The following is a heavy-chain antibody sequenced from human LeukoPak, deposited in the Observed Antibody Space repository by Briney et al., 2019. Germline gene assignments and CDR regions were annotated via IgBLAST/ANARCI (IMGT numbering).Heavy chain of an antibody. CDR1: GGSISSGSYY. V-gene: IGHV4-61*09. Sequence: KPSETLSLTCTVSGGSISSGSYYWSWIRQPAGKGLEWIGHIYTSGSTNYNPSLKSRVTISVDTSKNQFSLKLSSVTAADTAVYYCARARILWFGGFDAFDIWGQGTMVTVSS. CDR3: ARARILWFGGFDAFDI. CDR2: IYTSGST. D-gene: IGHD3-10*01. J-gene: IGHJ3*02.